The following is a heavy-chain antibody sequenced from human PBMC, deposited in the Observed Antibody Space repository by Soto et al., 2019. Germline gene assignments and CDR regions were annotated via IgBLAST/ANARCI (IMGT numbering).Heavy chain of an antibody. CDR3: AKDVLGYCSSTSCYAGVDP. D-gene: IGHD2-2*01. Sequence: VQLVESGGGVVQPGRSLRLSCAASGFTFSSYGMHWVRQAPGKGLEWVAVISYDGSNKYYADSVKGRFTISRDNSKNTLYLQMNSLRAEDTAVYYCAKDVLGYCSSTSCYAGVDPWGQGTLVTVSS. V-gene: IGHV3-30*18. J-gene: IGHJ5*02. CDR1: GFTFSSYG. CDR2: ISYDGSNK.